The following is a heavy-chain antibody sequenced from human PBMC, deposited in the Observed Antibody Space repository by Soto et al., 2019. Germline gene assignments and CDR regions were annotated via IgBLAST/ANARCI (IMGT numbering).Heavy chain of an antibody. CDR3: AADSPMVRGVMRFYYYYGMDV. CDR1: GFTFTSSA. V-gene: IGHV1-58*02. Sequence: QMQLVQSGPEVKKPGTSVKVSCKASGFTFTSSAMQWVRQARGQRLEWIGWIVVGSGNTNYAQKFQERVTITRDMSTSTAYMELSSLRSEDTAVYYCAADSPMVRGVMRFYYYYGMDVWGQGTTVTVSS. CDR2: IVVGSGNT. D-gene: IGHD3-10*01. J-gene: IGHJ6*02.